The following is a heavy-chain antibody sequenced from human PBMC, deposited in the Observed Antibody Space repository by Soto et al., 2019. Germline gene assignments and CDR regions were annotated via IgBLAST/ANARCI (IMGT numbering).Heavy chain of an antibody. D-gene: IGHD6-13*01. Sequence: EVQLLESGGGLVQPGGSLRLSCAASGFTFSSYAMSWVRQAPGKGLEWVSAISGSGGSTYYADSVKGRFTISRDNSKNTLYRQMNSLRAEDTAVYYCAKVNSSSWFLAAWFYYYGMDVWGQGTTVTVSS. V-gene: IGHV3-23*01. J-gene: IGHJ6*02. CDR2: ISGSGGST. CDR3: AKVNSSSWFLAAWFYYYGMDV. CDR1: GFTFSSYA.